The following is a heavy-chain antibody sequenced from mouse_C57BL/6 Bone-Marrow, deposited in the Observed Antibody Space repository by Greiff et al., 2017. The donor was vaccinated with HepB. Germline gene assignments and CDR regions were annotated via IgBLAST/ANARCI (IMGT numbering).Heavy chain of an antibody. CDR1: GFTFSDYY. Sequence: EVQVVESGGGLVQPGGSLKLSCAASGFTFSDYYMSWVRQTPEKRLEWVAYISNGGGSTYYPDTVKGRFTISRDNAKNTLYLQMSRLKSEDTAMYYCARHAMDYWGQGTSVTVSS. J-gene: IGHJ4*01. V-gene: IGHV5-12*01. CDR3: ARHAMDY. CDR2: ISNGGGST.